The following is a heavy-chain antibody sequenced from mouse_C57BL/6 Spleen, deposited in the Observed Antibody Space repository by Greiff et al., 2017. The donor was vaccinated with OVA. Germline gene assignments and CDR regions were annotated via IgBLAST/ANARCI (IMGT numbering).Heavy chain of an antibody. V-gene: IGHV1-64*01. J-gene: IGHJ2*01. CDR2: IHPNSGST. CDR3: ARRGSSYYCDY. Sequence: QVQLQQPGAELVKPGASVKLSCKASGYTFTSYWMHWVKQRPGQGLEWIGMIHPNSGSTNYNEKFKSKATLTVDKSSSTAYMQLSSLTSEDSAVYYCARRGSSYYCDYWGQGTTLTVSS. D-gene: IGHD1-1*01. CDR1: GYTFTSYW.